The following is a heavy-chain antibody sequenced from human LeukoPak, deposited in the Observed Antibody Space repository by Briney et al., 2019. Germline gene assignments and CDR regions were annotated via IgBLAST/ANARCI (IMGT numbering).Heavy chain of an antibody. D-gene: IGHD1-26*01. CDR1: RYTFTSYD. CDR2: MNPNSGNT. Sequence: ASVKVSCKASRYTFTSYDINWVRQATGQGLEWMGWMNPNSGNTGYAQKFQGRVTMTRNTSISTAYMELSSLRSEDTAVYYCARALPQKNRAFDIWGQGTMVTVSS. CDR3: ARALPQKNRAFDI. J-gene: IGHJ3*02. V-gene: IGHV1-8*01.